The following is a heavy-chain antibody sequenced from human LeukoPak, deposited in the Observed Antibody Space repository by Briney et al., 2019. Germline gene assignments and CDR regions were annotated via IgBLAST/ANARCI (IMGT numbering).Heavy chain of an antibody. CDR1: GWTFSSYA. Sequence: GGSLRLSCSASGWTFSSYAMHWVRQAPGKGLEWVSYISISGTTLYYADPVKGRFTISRDNAKNSLYLQMNSLRAEDTAVYYYATTIAATGHFFHYWGQGTLVTVSS. CDR2: ISISGTTL. V-gene: IGHV3-48*03. D-gene: IGHD6-13*01. J-gene: IGHJ4*02. CDR3: ATTIAATGHFFHY.